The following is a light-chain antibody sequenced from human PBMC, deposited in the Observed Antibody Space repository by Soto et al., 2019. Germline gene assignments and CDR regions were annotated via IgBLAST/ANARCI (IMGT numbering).Light chain of an antibody. CDR1: QGISSW. CDR3: QQYNSYSWT. V-gene: IGKV1-5*01. J-gene: IGKJ1*01. Sequence: DIQMTQSPSSVSASVGDRVTIPCRASQGISSWLAWYQQKPGKAPKLLIYDASTLESGVPSRFSGSRSGTEFTLTISSLQPDDFATYYCQQYNSYSWTFGQGTKVDIK. CDR2: DAS.